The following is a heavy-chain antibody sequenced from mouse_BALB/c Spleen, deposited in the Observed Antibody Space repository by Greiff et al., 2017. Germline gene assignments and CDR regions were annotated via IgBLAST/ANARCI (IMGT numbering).Heavy chain of an antibody. J-gene: IGHJ4*01. CDR2: IDPSDSET. CDR1: GYTFTSYW. CDR3: ASGGNYVGAMDY. V-gene: IGHV1-69*02. Sequence: VQLKQPGAELVKPGAPVKLSCKASGYTFTSYWMNWVKQRPGRGLEWIGRIDPSDSETHYNQKFKDKATLTVDKSSSTAYIQLSSLTSEDSAVYYCASGGNYVGAMDYWGQGTSVTVSS. D-gene: IGHD2-1*01.